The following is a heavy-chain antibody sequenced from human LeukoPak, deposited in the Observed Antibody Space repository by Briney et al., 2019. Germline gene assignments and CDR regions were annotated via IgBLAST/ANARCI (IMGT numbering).Heavy chain of an antibody. Sequence: PGGSLRLSCAASGFTFSSYAMSWVRQAPGKGLEWVSAISGSGGSTYYADSVKGRFTISRDNSKNTLYLQMNSLRAEDTAVYYCAKDPLIGHNSGKLDYWGQGTLVTVSS. CDR2: ISGSGGST. J-gene: IGHJ4*02. V-gene: IGHV3-23*01. D-gene: IGHD3-10*01. CDR1: GFTFSSYA. CDR3: AKDPLIGHNSGKLDY.